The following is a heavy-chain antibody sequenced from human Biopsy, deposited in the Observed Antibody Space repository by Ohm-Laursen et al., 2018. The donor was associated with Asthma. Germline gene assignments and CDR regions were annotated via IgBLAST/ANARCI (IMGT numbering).Heavy chain of an antibody. CDR3: VRGSSSWHHGPFHYYYGLDV. CDR1: RGSLRVYV. D-gene: IGHD6-13*01. V-gene: IGHV4-34*01. CDR2: SNQGGSP. J-gene: IGHJ6*02. Sequence: SDTLSLTCGVYRGSLRVYVWSWIRQPPGKGLEWIGESNQGGSPTFNPSLKSRVTVSADTSKNQFSLKLTSVTAADTAVYYCVRGSSSWHHGPFHYYYGLDVWGQGTTATVSS.